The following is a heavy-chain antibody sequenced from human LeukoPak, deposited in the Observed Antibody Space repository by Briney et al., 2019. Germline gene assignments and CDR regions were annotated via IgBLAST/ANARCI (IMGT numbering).Heavy chain of an antibody. CDR3: ARSPTAMATLEFPYYFDY. CDR1: GYTFTSYY. D-gene: IGHD5-18*01. Sequence: ASVKVSCKASGYTFTSYYMHWVRQAPGQRLEWMGWINAGNGNTKYSQKFQGRVTITRDTSASTAYMELSSLRSEDTAVYYCARSPTAMATLEFPYYFDYWGQGTLVTVSS. J-gene: IGHJ4*02. CDR2: INAGNGNT. V-gene: IGHV1-3*01.